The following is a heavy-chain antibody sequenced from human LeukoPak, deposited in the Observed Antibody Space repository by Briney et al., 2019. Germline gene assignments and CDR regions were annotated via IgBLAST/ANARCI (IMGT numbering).Heavy chain of an antibody. D-gene: IGHD2-2*01. Sequence: GGSLRLSCAASGFTFSSYAMNWVRQAPGKGLEWVSGISATGESTYYAGSVKGRFTISRDNSKNTLYLQMDSLRAEDTAVYYCAKESELLCGGWFDAWGQGTLVTVSS. V-gene: IGHV3-23*01. CDR1: GFTFSSYA. CDR2: ISATGEST. J-gene: IGHJ5*02. CDR3: AKESELLCGGWFDA.